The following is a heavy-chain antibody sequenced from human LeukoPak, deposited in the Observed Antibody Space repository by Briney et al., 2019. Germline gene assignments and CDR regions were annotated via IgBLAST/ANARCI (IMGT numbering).Heavy chain of an antibody. D-gene: IGHD7-27*01. J-gene: IGHJ2*01. V-gene: IGHV3-7*04. CDR1: GFSFSSYW. CDR2: IKQGGREK. Sequence: GGSLRLSCAASGFSFSSYWMSWVCQAPGKGLEWVANIKQGGREKFYVDSVKGRFTISRDNAKNSLYLQMNSPRAEDTAVYYFARDTWGYFDLWGRGTQVTVSS. CDR3: ARDTWGYFDL.